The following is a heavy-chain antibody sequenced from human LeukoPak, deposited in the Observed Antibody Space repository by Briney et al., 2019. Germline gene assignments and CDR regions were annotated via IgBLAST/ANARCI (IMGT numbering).Heavy chain of an antibody. CDR1: GGSVSDYY. CDR3: ANAPRTAAAGNYLEY. V-gene: IGHV4-59*02. CDR2: IYYTGST. Sequence: SETLSLTCTVSGGSVSDYYWSWIRQSPGKGLEWIGYIYYTGSTSYNPSLRSRVTMSADTSKNQFSLKLSSVTAADTAVYYCANAPRTAAAGNYLEYWGRGTLVTVSS. D-gene: IGHD6-13*01. J-gene: IGHJ4*02.